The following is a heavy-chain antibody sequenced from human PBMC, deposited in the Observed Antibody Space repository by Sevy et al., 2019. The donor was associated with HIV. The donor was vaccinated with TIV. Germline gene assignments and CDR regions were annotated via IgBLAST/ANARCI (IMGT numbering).Heavy chain of an antibody. CDR3: ARGWREESNSNWYFDL. J-gene: IGHJ2*01. CDR2: TYYRSKWYN. V-gene: IGHV6-1*01. CDR1: GDSVSSNSAA. D-gene: IGHD2-15*01. Sequence: SQTLSLTCAISGDSVSSNSAAWNWIRQSPSRGLEWLGRTYYRSKWYNDYAVSVKSRITINPDTSKNQFSLQLNSVTPEDTAVYYCARGWREESNSNWYFDLWGRGTLVTVSS.